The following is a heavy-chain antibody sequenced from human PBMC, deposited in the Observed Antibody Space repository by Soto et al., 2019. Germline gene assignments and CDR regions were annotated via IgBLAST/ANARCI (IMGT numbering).Heavy chain of an antibody. J-gene: IGHJ4*02. CDR1: GFTFSSYW. Sequence: EVQLVESGGGLVQPGGSLRLSCAASGFTFSSYWMSWVRQAPGKGLEWVANIKQDGSEKYYVDSVKGRFTIYRDNAKNSLYLQMNSLRAEDTAVYYCARDRLGSGSYYIDYWGQGTLVTVSS. V-gene: IGHV3-7*05. CDR3: ARDRLGSGSYYIDY. CDR2: IKQDGSEK. D-gene: IGHD3-10*01.